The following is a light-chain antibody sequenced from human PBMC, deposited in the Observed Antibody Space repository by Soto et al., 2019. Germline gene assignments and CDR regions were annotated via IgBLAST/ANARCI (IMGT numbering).Light chain of an antibody. CDR3: QQRSNWPPEIT. Sequence: EIVLTQSPATLSLSPGERDTHSCRASQSVSSYLAWYQQKPGQAPRLLIYDASNRATGIPARFSGSGSGTDFTLTISSLEPEDFAVYYCQQRSNWPPEITFGQGTRLEIK. J-gene: IGKJ5*01. V-gene: IGKV3-11*01. CDR2: DAS. CDR1: QSVSSY.